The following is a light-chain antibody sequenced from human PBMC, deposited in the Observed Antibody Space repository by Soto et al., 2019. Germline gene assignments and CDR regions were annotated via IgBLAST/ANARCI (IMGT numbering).Light chain of an antibody. Sequence: DIHMTQSPTSVSASVGDRVIITCRASQGIGKWCAWYQKKPGKVPKLLIHTASSLESGVPSRFSGSGSGTEFSLTINSLQPEDSATYYRQQATTVPSFGPGTKVEIK. CDR1: QGIGKW. CDR2: TAS. J-gene: IGKJ3*01. V-gene: IGKV1D-12*01. CDR3: QQATTVPS.